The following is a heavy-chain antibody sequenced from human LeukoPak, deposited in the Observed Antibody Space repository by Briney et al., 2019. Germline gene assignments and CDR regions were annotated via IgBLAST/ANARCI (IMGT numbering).Heavy chain of an antibody. Sequence: GASVKVSCKAFGGTFSSYAISWVRQAPGQGLEWMGGIIPIFGTANYAQKFQGRVTITADESTSTAYMELSSLRSEDTAVYYCAREARGYSYGQSHFDYWGQGTLVTVSS. CDR1: GGTFSSYA. J-gene: IGHJ4*02. V-gene: IGHV1-69*13. D-gene: IGHD5-18*01. CDR2: IIPIFGTA. CDR3: AREARGYSYGQSHFDY.